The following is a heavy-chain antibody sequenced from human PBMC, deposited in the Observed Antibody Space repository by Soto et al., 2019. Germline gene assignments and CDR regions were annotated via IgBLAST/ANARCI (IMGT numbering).Heavy chain of an antibody. D-gene: IGHD2-21*02. V-gene: IGHV1-69*01. J-gene: IGHJ6*02. Sequence: QVPLVQSGAEVKKPGSSVKVSCKASGGTFSSYAISWVRQAPGQGLEWMGGIIPIFGTANYAQKFQGRVTITADESTSTAYMELSSLRSEDTAVYYCAREVVVTAELYYYYYGMDVWGQGTTVTVSS. CDR1: GGTFSSYA. CDR2: IIPIFGTA. CDR3: AREVVVTAELYYYYYGMDV.